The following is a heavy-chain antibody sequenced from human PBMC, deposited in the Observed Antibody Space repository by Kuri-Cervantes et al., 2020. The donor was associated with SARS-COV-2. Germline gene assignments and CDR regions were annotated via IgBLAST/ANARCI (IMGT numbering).Heavy chain of an antibody. CDR2: IYYSGST. D-gene: IGHD2-2*01. CDR1: GFTFSSYG. Sequence: GSLRLSCAASGFTFSSYGMHWIRQPPGKGLEWIGSIYYSGSTYYNPSLKSRVTISVDTSKNQFSLKLSSVTAADTAVYYCARFGPAAREDYFDYWGQGTLVTVSS. V-gene: IGHV4-39*01. J-gene: IGHJ4*02. CDR3: ARFGPAAREDYFDY.